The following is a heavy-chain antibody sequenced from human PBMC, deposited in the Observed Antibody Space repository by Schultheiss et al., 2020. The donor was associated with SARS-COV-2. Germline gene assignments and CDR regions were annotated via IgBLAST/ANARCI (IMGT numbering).Heavy chain of an antibody. CDR1: GGSISSYY. CDR2: INHSGST. J-gene: IGHJ4*02. D-gene: IGHD3-3*01. CDR3: ARGRNNVLRFLEWRPSPSYYFDY. V-gene: IGHV4-34*01. Sequence: SETLSLTCTVSGGSISSYYWSWIRQPPGKGLEWIGEINHSGSTNYNPSLKSRVTMSVDTSKNQFSLKLSSVTAADTAVYYCARGRNNVLRFLEWRPSPSYYFDYWGQGTLVTVSS.